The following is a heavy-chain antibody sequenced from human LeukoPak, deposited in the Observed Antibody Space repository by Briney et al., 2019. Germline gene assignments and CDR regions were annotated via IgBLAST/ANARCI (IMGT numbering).Heavy chain of an antibody. Sequence: GGSLRLSCAASGFTFSSYGMHWVRQAPGKGLEWVAVISYDGSNKYYADSVKGRFTISRDNSKNTLYLQMNSLRAEDTAVYYCAKDRWDVGYYFDYWGQGTLVTVSS. V-gene: IGHV3-30*18. CDR3: AKDRWDVGYYFDY. CDR1: GFTFSSYG. D-gene: IGHD1-26*01. CDR2: ISYDGSNK. J-gene: IGHJ4*02.